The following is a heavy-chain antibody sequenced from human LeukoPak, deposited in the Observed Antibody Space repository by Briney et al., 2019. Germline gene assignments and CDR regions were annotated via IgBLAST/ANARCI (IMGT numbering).Heavy chain of an antibody. J-gene: IGHJ4*02. CDR3: ARQVVAVAGTGYFDY. V-gene: IGHV4-39*01. Sequence: SETPSLTCTVSGGSIRSSSYYWGWIRQPPGKGLEWIGSIYYSGSTYYNASLKSRGTISVDTSKNQFSLKLNSVTAADTAVYFCARQVVAVAGTGYFDYWGQGTLVTVSS. D-gene: IGHD6-19*01. CDR2: IYYSGST. CDR1: GGSIRSSSYY.